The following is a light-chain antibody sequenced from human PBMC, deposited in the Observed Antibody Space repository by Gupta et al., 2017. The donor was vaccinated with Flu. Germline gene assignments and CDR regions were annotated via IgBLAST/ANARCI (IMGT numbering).Light chain of an antibody. V-gene: IGLV3-25*02. CDR1: ALPKHY. CDR2: KDS. J-gene: IGLJ1*01. CDR3: QSSENSGSDPYV. Sequence: SDDLTQPPSVSVAPGQSARSTCSGDALPKHYAYWYQQKPGQAPVMIIYKDSERPSGIPERFSGSSSGTTVTLTINGVPAEEEADYFCQSSENSGSDPYVFGTGTKVTVL.